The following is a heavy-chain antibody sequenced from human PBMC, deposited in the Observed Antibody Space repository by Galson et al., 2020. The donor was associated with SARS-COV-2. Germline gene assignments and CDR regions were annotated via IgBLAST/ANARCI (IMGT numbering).Heavy chain of an antibody. CDR2: IYSDDDK. D-gene: IGHD2-15*01. CDR1: GFSLSNTAVG. J-gene: IGHJ3*01. V-gene: IGHV2-5*02. CDR3: AHKRPGGPVADAFDV. Sequence: KMSGPTLVKPTQTLTLTCNFYGFSLSNTAVGVCWIRQPPGQALEWLALIYSDDDKRYTPSLKSRLTLTTDTSKNQVVLTMSNMDPVDTDTYYCAHKRPGGPVADAFDVWGRGTMVTVSS.